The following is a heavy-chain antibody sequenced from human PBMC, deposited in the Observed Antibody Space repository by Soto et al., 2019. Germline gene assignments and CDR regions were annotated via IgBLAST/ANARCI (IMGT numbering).Heavy chain of an antibody. J-gene: IGHJ6*03. Sequence: PSETLSLTCTVSGGSISSYYWSWVRQPAGKGLEWIGYMYYSGSTNYNPSLKSRVTISVDTSKNQFSLKLSSVTAADTAVYYCARAGQVLRYFDWLSGTRYYYYYYMDVWGKGTTVTVSS. CDR1: GGSISSYY. CDR3: ARAGQVLRYFDWLSGTRYYYYYYMDV. D-gene: IGHD3-9*01. V-gene: IGHV4-59*01. CDR2: MYYSGST.